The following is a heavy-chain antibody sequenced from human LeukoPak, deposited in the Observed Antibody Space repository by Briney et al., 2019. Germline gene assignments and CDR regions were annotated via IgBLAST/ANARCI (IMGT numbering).Heavy chain of an antibody. CDR2: IKSKTDGGTT. J-gene: IGHJ5*02. D-gene: IGHD2-2*01. Sequence: GGSLRLSCAASGFTFSNAWMSWVRQAPGKGLEWVGRIKSKTDGGTTDYAAPVKGRFTISRDDSKNTLCLQMNSLKTEDTAVYYCTTDPIVVVPAAANWFDPWGQGTLVTVSS. V-gene: IGHV3-15*01. CDR3: TTDPIVVVPAAANWFDP. CDR1: GFTFSNAW.